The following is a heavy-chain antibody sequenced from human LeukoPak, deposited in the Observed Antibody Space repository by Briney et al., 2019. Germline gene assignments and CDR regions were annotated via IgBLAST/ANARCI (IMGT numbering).Heavy chain of an antibody. J-gene: IGHJ4*01. CDR3: ARGSIAARSCIDY. V-gene: IGHV1-2*06. Sequence: GASVKVSCKASGYTFTNFDLNWVRQAPGQGLEWMGRINPNSGDTNYAQEFLGRVTMTRDTSISTAYMELSRLRSDDTAVYYCARGSIAARSCIDYWGRGTLVTVSS. D-gene: IGHD6-6*01. CDR1: GYTFTNFD. CDR2: INPNSGDT.